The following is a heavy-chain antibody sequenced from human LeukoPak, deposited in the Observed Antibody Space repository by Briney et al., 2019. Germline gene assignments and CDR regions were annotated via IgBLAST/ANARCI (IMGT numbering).Heavy chain of an antibody. J-gene: IGHJ4*02. CDR1: GGSFSGYY. CDR3: ARGGEWELGDFDY. D-gene: IGHD1-26*01. V-gene: IGHV4-34*01. CDR2: INHSGST. Sequence: TSETLSLTCAVYGGSFSGYYWSWLRQPPGKGLEWIGEINHSGSTNYNPSLKSRVTISVDTSKNQFSLKLSSVTAADTAVYYCARGGEWELGDFDYWGQGTLVTVSS.